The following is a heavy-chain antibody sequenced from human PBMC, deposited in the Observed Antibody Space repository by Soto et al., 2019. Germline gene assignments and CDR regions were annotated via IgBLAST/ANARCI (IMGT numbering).Heavy chain of an antibody. J-gene: IGHJ6*02. D-gene: IGHD3-3*01. V-gene: IGHV4-34*01. Sequence: SETLSLTCAVYGGSFSGYYWSWIRQPPGKGLELIGEVNHSGSTNYNPSLKSRVTISVDTSKNQFSLKLSSVTAADTAVYYCARDLLRFLEWSPRYYGMDVWGQGTTVTVSS. CDR2: VNHSGST. CDR1: GGSFSGYY. CDR3: ARDLLRFLEWSPRYYGMDV.